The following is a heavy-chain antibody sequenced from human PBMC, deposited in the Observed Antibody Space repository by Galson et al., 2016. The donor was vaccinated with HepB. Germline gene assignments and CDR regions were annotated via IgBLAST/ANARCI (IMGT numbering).Heavy chain of an antibody. J-gene: IGHJ4*02. CDR3: VRDRERSLDY. Sequence: SVKVSCKASGYTFTTYGITWVRQAPGQGLDWMGWISTHSGTTNHAQELQGRITMTTDTSTSTAYMELTNLKSDDTAVYYCVRDRERSLDYWGQRTLVSVSS. CDR2: ISTHSGTT. CDR1: GYTFTTYG. V-gene: IGHV1-18*01.